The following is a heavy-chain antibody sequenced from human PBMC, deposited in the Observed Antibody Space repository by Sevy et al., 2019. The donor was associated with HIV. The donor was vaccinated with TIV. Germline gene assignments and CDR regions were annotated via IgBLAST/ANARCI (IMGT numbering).Heavy chain of an antibody. J-gene: IGHJ5*02. D-gene: IGHD3-22*01. CDR3: ARTTSYYDSSGLFDP. CDR1: GYTFTSYA. V-gene: IGHV1-3*01. Sequence: ASVKVSCKASGYTFTSYAMHWVRHAPGQRLEWMGWINAGNGNTKYSQKFQGRVTITRDTSASTAYMELSSLRSEDTAVYYCARTTSYYDSSGLFDPWGQGTLVTVSS. CDR2: INAGNGNT.